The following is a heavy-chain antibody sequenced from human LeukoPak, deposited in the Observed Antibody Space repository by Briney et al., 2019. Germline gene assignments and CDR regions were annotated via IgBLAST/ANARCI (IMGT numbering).Heavy chain of an antibody. CDR1: AFTFSYYG. CDR3: AGGKVVPAAY. Sequence: GGSLRLSCEASAFTFSYYGMHWVRQAPGKGLEWVSSISGSSGTTNYADSVKGRFIISRDNSRDSLHLQMNSLRAEDTAVYYRAGGKVVPAAYWGQGTLVTVSS. J-gene: IGHJ4*02. CDR2: ISGSSGTT. D-gene: IGHD2-2*01. V-gene: IGHV3-NL1*01.